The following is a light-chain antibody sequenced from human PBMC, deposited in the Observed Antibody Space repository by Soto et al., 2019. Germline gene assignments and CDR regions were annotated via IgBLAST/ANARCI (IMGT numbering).Light chain of an antibody. Sequence: DIQMTQSPSTLSASVGDRVTVTCRASQNIGSWLAWYQHKPGKAPKLLIYKASSLESGVPSTFSGSGSGTEFTLTISSLQPDDFATYYCQQYNSFPLTFGGGTKVEIK. CDR3: QQYNSFPLT. V-gene: IGKV1-5*03. J-gene: IGKJ4*01. CDR2: KAS. CDR1: QNIGSW.